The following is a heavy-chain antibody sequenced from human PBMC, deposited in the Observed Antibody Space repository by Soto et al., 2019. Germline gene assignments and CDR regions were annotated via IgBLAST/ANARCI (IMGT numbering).Heavy chain of an antibody. CDR3: ARARGVTTSLGYMDV. Sequence: SETLSLTCAVYGGSFSGYYWSWIRQPPGKGLEWIGEINHSGSTNYNPSLKSRVTISVDTSKNQFSLKLSSVTAADTAVYYCARARGVTTSLGYMDVWGKGTTVTVSS. J-gene: IGHJ6*03. CDR2: INHSGST. V-gene: IGHV4-34*01. CDR1: GGSFSGYY. D-gene: IGHD4-17*01.